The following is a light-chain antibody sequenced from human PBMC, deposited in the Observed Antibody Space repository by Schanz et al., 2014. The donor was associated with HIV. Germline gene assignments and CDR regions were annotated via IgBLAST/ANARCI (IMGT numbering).Light chain of an antibody. Sequence: SVLTQPPSASGTTGQRVTIFCSGSSSNIGSNPVNWYQHLPGTAPKVVIYNNNQRPSGVPDRFSGSKSGTSASLAITGLQADDEADYYCAAWNDSLNGVFRGGTKLTVL. J-gene: IGLJ3*02. V-gene: IGLV1-44*01. CDR1: SSNIGSNP. CDR2: NNN. CDR3: AAWNDSLNGV.